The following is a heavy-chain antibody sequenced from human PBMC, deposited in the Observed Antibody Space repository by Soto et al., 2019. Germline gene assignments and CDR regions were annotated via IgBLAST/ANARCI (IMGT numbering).Heavy chain of an antibody. D-gene: IGHD3-22*01. J-gene: IGHJ4*02. CDR1: GYTFTTYG. V-gene: IGHV1-18*01. Sequence: ASVKVSCKASGYTFTTYGINWVRQAPGQGLEWMGWISGNNGNTNYARKFQGRVTMTRDTSTNTVYMELRSLISDDTAVYYCARVVYYDSSGYYNDYWGQGTLVTVSS. CDR2: ISGNNGNT. CDR3: ARVVYYDSSGYYNDY.